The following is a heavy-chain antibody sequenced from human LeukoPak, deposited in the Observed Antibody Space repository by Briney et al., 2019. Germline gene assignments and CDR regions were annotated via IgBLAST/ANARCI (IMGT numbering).Heavy chain of an antibody. J-gene: IGHJ4*02. CDR1: GGSISSSNW. D-gene: IGHD6-19*01. V-gene: IGHV4-4*02. CDR3: ARSQGYSSGSDY. CDR2: IYHSGST. Sequence: PSETLSLTCAVSGGSISSSNWWSWVRQPPGKGLEWIGEIYHSGSTNYNPSLKSRVTISVDKSKNQFSLRLSSVTAADTAVYYCARSQGYSSGSDYWGQGTLVTVSS.